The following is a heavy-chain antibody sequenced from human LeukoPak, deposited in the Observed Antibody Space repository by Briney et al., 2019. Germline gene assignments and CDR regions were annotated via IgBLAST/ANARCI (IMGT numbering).Heavy chain of an antibody. Sequence: GGSLRLFCAASGFTFSSYSMIWVRQAPGKGLEWVSSISCSGSYIYYADSVKGRFTISRDNTKNSLYLQMNSLRAEDTAVYYCAIDHAKWDEDMLGFDYWGKGTLVTVST. D-gene: IGHD1-26*01. CDR1: GFTFSSYS. CDR2: ISCSGSYI. J-gene: IGHJ4*02. CDR3: AIDHAKWDEDMLGFDY. V-gene: IGHV3-21*01.